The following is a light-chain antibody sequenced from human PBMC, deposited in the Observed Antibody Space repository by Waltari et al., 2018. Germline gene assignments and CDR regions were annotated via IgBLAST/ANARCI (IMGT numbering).Light chain of an antibody. J-gene: IGKJ2*01. Sequence: DIVMTQSPDSLAVSLGERATIHCKSSPSVLYSSNNKNYLAWYQQKPGQPPKLLISWASTRESGVPDRFSGSGSGTDFTLTISSLQDEDVAVYYCQEYYSTPLTFGQGTKLEIK. CDR3: QEYYSTPLT. CDR1: PSVLYSSNNKNY. V-gene: IGKV4-1*01. CDR2: WAS.